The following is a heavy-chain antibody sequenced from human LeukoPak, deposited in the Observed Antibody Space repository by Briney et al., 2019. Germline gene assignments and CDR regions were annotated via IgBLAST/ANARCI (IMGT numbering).Heavy chain of an antibody. CDR3: TKAPIVSRSGAFCYPFDS. D-gene: IGHD2-15*01. CDR1: GFTFSSYE. J-gene: IGHJ4*02. Sequence: GGSLRLSCAASGFTFSSYEMNWVRQAPGKGLEWVSYISSSGSTIYYADSVKGRFTISRDNSKNTLFLQMNSLRAEDTAIYYCTKAPIVSRSGAFCYPFDSWGQGTLVTVSS. CDR2: ISSSGSTI. V-gene: IGHV3-48*03.